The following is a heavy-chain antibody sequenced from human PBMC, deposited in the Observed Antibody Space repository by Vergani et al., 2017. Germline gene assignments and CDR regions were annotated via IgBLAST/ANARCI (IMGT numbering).Heavy chain of an antibody. CDR2: INAGNGNT. V-gene: IGHV1-3*01. J-gene: IGHJ6*02. Sequence: QVQLVQSGAEVKKPGASVKVSCKASGYTFTSYAMHWVRQAPGQRLEWMGWINAGNGNTKYSQKFQGRVTINRDTSASTAYMELSSLRSEDTAVYYCARASYGGYVGYYYYGMDVWGQGTTVTVSS. CDR3: ARASYGGYVGYYYYGMDV. D-gene: IGHD5-12*01. CDR1: GYTFTSYA.